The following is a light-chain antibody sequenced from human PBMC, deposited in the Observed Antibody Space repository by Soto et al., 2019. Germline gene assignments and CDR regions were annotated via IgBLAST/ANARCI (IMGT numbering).Light chain of an antibody. Sequence: SYELTQPPSVSVAPGKTARITCGGNNIGSKSVHWYQQKPGQAPVLVIYYDSDRPSGIPERFSGSNSGNTANLTISRVEAGDEADYYCQVWDSSSDHPGHVVFGGGTKLTVL. CDR2: YDS. CDR3: QVWDSSSDHPGHVV. J-gene: IGLJ2*01. CDR1: NIGSKS. V-gene: IGLV3-21*04.